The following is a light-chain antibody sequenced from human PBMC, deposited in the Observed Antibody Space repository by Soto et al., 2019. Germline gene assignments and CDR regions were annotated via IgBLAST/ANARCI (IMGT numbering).Light chain of an antibody. J-gene: IGLJ2*01. CDR2: EVS. CDR1: SSDVGGYNY. V-gene: IGLV2-14*01. Sequence: QSALTQPASVSGSPGQSITISCTGTSSDVGGYNYVSWYQQHPGKAPKLMIYEVSNRPSGVSNRFSGSKSGNTASLTISGLQAEDEADYRCSSYTNTNTVLFGGGTKLTVL. CDR3: SSYTNTNTVL.